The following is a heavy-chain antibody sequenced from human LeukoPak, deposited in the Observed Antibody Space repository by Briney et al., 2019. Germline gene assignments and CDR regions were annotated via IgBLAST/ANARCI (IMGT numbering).Heavy chain of an antibody. CDR3: ARGRVWNPRPLDY. D-gene: IGHD1-1*01. V-gene: IGHV1-8*01. CDR2: MNPNSGNT. CDR1: GYAFTSCD. J-gene: IGHJ4*02. Sequence: ASGKVCCKAAGYAFTSCDISWERHATGQGLEWMQWMNPNSGNTGYQQKFQGRVPMTRNTSISTAYMELSRLRSEDPAVYYCARGRVWNPRPLDYWGQGTLVTVSS.